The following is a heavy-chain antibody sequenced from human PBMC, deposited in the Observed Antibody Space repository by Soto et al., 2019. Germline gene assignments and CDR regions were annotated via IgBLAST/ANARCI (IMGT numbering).Heavy chain of an antibody. D-gene: IGHD2-2*01. Sequence: QVQLQESGPGLVKPSQTLSLTCTVSGGSISSSGSYWTWIRQHPGKGLEWIGYISYSGSTVYNPSLXXGXTXXVDTSKNQFSLNLSSVTAADTAVYYCARAAANIDYWGQGTLVTVSS. CDR1: GGSISSSGSY. CDR3: ARAAANIDY. V-gene: IGHV4-31*03. J-gene: IGHJ4*02. CDR2: ISYSGST.